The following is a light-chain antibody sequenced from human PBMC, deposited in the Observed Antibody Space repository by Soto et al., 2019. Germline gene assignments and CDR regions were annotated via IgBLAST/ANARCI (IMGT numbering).Light chain of an antibody. Sequence: DIQMTQSPSSLSASVGDRVTITCRASQNIGNFLNWYQQKPGTAPKLLISAASSLQSGVPSSFSVTGSGTDFTLTISSLQPEHFATYFCQQILSTPYTFGQGTKLEIK. CDR2: AAS. V-gene: IGKV1-39*01. CDR1: QNIGNF. J-gene: IGKJ2*01. CDR3: QQILSTPYT.